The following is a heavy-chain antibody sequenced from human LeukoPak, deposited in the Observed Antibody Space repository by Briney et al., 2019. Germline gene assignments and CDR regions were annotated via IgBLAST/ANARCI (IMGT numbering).Heavy chain of an antibody. CDR1: GFTFSSYS. CDR3: ARDCSGGSCYRTFDY. J-gene: IGHJ4*02. Sequence: GGSLRLSCAASGFTFSSYSMNWVRQAPGKGLEWVSSISSSSSYIYYADSVKGRFTISRDNAKNSLYLQMNSLRAEDTAVYYCARDCSGGSCYRTFDYWGQGTLVTVP. V-gene: IGHV3-21*01. D-gene: IGHD2-15*01. CDR2: ISSSSSYI.